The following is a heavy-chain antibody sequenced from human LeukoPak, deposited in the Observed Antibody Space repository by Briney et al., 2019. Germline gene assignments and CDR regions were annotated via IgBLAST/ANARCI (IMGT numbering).Heavy chain of an antibody. Sequence: SETLSLTCTVSVGSISSYYWSWIRQPARRGLEWIGRLYTSGSTNYNPSLKSRVTMSLDTSKNQFSLKLSSVTAADTAVYYCAREDPYYDYVWGSYRYGYYFDYWGQGTLVTVSS. CDR2: LYTSGST. CDR3: AREDPYYDYVWGSYRYGYYFDY. V-gene: IGHV4-4*07. J-gene: IGHJ4*02. D-gene: IGHD3-16*02. CDR1: VGSISSYY.